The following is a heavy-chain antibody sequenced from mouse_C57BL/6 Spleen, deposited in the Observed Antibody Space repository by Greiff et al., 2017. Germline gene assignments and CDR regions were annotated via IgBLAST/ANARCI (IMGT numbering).Heavy chain of an antibody. CDR3: ARGGSSYDWYFDV. D-gene: IGHD1-1*01. J-gene: IGHJ1*03. Sequence: EVQLVESGGGLVKPGGSLKLSCAASGFTFSDYGMHWVRQAPEKGLEWVAYISSGSSTIYYADTVKGRFTISRDNAKNTLFLQMTSLRSEETAMYYCARGGSSYDWYFDVWGTGTTVTVSS. CDR1: GFTFSDYG. CDR2: ISSGSSTI. V-gene: IGHV5-17*01.